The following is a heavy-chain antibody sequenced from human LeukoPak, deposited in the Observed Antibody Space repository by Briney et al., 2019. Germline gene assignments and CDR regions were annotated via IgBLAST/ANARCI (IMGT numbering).Heavy chain of an antibody. V-gene: IGHV5-51*01. CDR3: ARIFMVRGVIVSEFDY. CDR1: GYSFTTYW. J-gene: IGHJ4*02. Sequence: KPGESLKISCKASGYSFTTYWIGWVRQMPGKGLEWMGIIYPADSTAHYSPSFQGQVTISVDKSISTAYLQWNSLKASDTAMYYCARIFMVRGVIVSEFDYWGQGTLVTVSS. CDR2: IYPADSTA. D-gene: IGHD3-10*01.